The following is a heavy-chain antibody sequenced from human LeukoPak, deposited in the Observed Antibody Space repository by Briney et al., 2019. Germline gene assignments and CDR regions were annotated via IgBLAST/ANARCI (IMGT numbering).Heavy chain of an antibody. CDR3: AKSGVTMVRA. CDR1: GFTFSSYA. D-gene: IGHD3-10*01. Sequence: GGSLRLSCAACGFTFSSYAMSWVRQAPGKGLEWVSVISCSGCSTYYADFVEGRFTISRDNSKNTLYLQMTSLRAEDTAVYYCAKSGVTMVRAWGQGTLVTVSS. V-gene: IGHV3-23*01. J-gene: IGHJ5*02. CDR2: ISCSGCST.